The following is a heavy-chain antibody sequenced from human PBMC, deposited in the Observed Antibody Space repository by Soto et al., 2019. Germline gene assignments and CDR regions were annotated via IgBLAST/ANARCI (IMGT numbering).Heavy chain of an antibody. CDR2: ISGSGGST. J-gene: IGHJ4*02. D-gene: IGHD3-10*01. CDR1: GFTFSTYA. CDR3: AKALRELWFGDLLPDY. V-gene: IGHV3-23*01. Sequence: EVQLLESGGGLVQPGGSLRLSCAASGFTFSTYAMNWVRQTPGKGLDWVSSISGSGGSTYYADSVKGRFTISRDNSKNTLDLQTNGLSAEDTAVYYCAKALRELWFGDLLPDYWGQGTLVTVSS.